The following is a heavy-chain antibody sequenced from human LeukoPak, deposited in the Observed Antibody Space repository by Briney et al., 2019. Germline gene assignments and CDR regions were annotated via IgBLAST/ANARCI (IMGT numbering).Heavy chain of an antibody. CDR1: GYTFTGYY. CDR2: INPSSGVT. Sequence: ASVKVSCEASGYTFTGYYIHWVRQAPGQGLEWMGRINPSSGVTHYAQKFQGNVTMTRDTSISKAYMELSRLRSDDTAVYYCVTRGGESSPMRYWGQGTLVTVSS. J-gene: IGHJ4*02. D-gene: IGHD3-10*01. V-gene: IGHV1-2*06. CDR3: VTRGGESSPMRY.